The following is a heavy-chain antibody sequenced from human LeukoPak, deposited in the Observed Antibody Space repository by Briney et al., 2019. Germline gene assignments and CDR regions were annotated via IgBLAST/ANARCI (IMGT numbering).Heavy chain of an antibody. J-gene: IGHJ6*03. Sequence: PSQTLSLTCTVSGGSISSYYWSWLRQPAGKGLEWIGRIYTSGSTNYNPSLKSRVTMSVDTSKNQFSLKLSSVTAADTAVYYCARDQAGTTGGRAGRYYYYYMDVWGKGTTVTISS. V-gene: IGHV4-4*07. CDR2: IYTSGST. CDR3: ARDQAGTTGGRAGRYYYYYMDV. D-gene: IGHD1-1*01. CDR1: GGSISSYY.